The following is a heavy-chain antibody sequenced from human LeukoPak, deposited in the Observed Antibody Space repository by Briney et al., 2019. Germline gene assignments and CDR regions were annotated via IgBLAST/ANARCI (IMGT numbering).Heavy chain of an antibody. D-gene: IGHD5-18*01. CDR2: ILYDGSNK. CDR3: AKAEREYSYGSFDY. J-gene: IGHJ4*02. CDR1: GFTFSSYA. Sequence: GGSLRLSCAASGFTFSSYAMHWVRQAPGKGLEWVAVILYDGSNKYYADSVKGRFTISRDNSRNTLYLQMNSLRAEDTAVYYCAKAEREYSYGSFDYWGQGTLVTVSS. V-gene: IGHV3-30*04.